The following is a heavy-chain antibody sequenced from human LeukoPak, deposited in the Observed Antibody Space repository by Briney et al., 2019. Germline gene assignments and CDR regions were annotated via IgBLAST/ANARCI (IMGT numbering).Heavy chain of an antibody. V-gene: IGHV4-4*02. CDR1: GGSISSSNW. CDR3: ARARRGYSGYVDY. D-gene: IGHD5-12*01. CDR2: IYHSGST. J-gene: IGHJ4*02. Sequence: PSGTLSLTCAVSGGSISSSNWWSWVRQPPGKGLEWIGEIYHSGSTSYNPSLKSRVTISVDKSKNQFSLKLSSVTAADTAVYYCARARRGYSGYVDYWGQGTLVTVSS.